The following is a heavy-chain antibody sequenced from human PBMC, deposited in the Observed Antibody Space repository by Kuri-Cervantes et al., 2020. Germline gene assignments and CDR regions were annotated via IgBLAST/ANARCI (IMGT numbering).Heavy chain of an antibody. CDR3: ARRGPRGSCYLNDAFDI. V-gene: IGHV3-13*01. D-gene: IGHD1-26*01. J-gene: IGHJ3*02. Sequence: GESLKISCAASGFTFSGYDMHWVRQAPGKGLEWVSSIGTTADTFYPDSVKGRFTISRENAKNSLYLQMNSLRAGDTAVYYCARRGPRGSCYLNDAFDIWGQGTMVTVSS. CDR1: GFTFSGYD. CDR2: IGTTADT.